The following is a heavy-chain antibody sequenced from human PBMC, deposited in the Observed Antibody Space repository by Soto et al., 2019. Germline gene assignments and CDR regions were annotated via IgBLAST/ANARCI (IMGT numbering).Heavy chain of an antibody. CDR1: GGSFSGYY. Sequence: SETLSLTCAVYGGSFSGYYWSWIRQPPGKGLEWIGEINHSGSTNYNPSLKSRVTISVDTSKNQFSLKLSSVTAADTAVYYCASAPHSGSYYVGYYYYGMDVWGQGTTVTVSS. D-gene: IGHD1-26*01. V-gene: IGHV4-34*01. J-gene: IGHJ6*02. CDR3: ASAPHSGSYYVGYYYYGMDV. CDR2: INHSGST.